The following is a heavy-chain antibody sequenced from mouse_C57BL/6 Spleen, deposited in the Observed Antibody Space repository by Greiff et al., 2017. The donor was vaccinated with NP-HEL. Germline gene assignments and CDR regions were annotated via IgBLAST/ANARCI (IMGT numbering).Heavy chain of an antibody. CDR2: ISSGSSTI. CDR3: ASGWAGGYYYAMDY. V-gene: IGHV5-17*01. D-gene: IGHD1-2*01. Sequence: EVKVEESGGGLVKPGGSLKLSCAASGFTFSDYGMHWVRQAPEKGLEWVAYISSGSSTIYYADTVKGRFTISRDNAKNTLFLQMTSLRSEDTAMYYCASGWAGGYYYAMDYWGQGTSVTVSS. CDR1: GFTFSDYG. J-gene: IGHJ4*01.